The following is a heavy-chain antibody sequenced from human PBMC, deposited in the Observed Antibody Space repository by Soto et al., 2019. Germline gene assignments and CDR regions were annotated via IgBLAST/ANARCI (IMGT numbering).Heavy chain of an antibody. Sequence: ASVKVSCKASGYTFTGYYMHWVRQAPGQGLEWMGWINPNSGGTNYAQKFQGWVTMTRDTSISTAYMELSRLRSDDTAVYYCAREGVAPYYYYGMDVWGQGTPVTVSS. V-gene: IGHV1-2*04. J-gene: IGHJ6*02. CDR1: GYTFTGYY. CDR2: INPNSGGT. CDR3: AREGVAPYYYYGMDV. D-gene: IGHD5-12*01.